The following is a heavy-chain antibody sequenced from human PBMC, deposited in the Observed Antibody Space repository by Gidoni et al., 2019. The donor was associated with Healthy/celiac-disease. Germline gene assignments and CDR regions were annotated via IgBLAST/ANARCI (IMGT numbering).Heavy chain of an antibody. D-gene: IGHD1-1*01. CDR3: ARGWNDEGYYYYMDV. CDR1: GFTVSSNY. Sequence: EVQLVESGGGLIQPGGSLRLSCAASGFTVSSNYMSWVRQAPGKGLEWVSVIYSGGSTYYADSVKGRFTISRDNSKNTLYLQMNSLRAEDTAVYYCARGWNDEGYYYYMDVWGKGTTVTVSS. V-gene: IGHV3-53*01. CDR2: IYSGGST. J-gene: IGHJ6*03.